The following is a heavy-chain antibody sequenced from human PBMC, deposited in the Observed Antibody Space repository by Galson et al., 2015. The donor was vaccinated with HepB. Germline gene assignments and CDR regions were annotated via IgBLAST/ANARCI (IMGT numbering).Heavy chain of an antibody. CDR3: ARDVEVAGIVLGAFDI. D-gene: IGHD6-19*01. CDR2: TFYRSKWYN. J-gene: IGHJ3*02. CDR1: GDSVSSNSAA. Sequence: CAISGDSVSSNSAAWNWIRQSPSRGLEWLGRTFYRSKWYNDYAVSVKSRMTINPDTSKNQFSLQLNSVTPEDTAVYYCARDVEVAGIVLGAFDIWGQGTMVTVSS. V-gene: IGHV6-1*01.